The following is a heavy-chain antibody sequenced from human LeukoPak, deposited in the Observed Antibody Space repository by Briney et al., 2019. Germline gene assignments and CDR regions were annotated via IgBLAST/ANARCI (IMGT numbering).Heavy chain of an antibody. J-gene: IGHJ4*02. CDR3: AREKSGSNAAFDY. V-gene: IGHV3-7*01. D-gene: IGHD1-26*01. CDR2: IKQDGSEK. Sequence: GGSLRLSCAASGFTFSTYWMSWVRQAPGKGLEWVANIKQDGSEKYYVHSVKGRFTISRDNAKNSRYLQMNSLRAEDTAVYYCAREKSGSNAAFDYWGQGTLVTVSS. CDR1: GFTFSTYW.